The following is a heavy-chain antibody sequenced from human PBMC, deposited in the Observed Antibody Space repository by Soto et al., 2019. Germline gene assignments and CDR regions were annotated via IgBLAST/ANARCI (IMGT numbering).Heavy chain of an antibody. CDR2: MYNTGST. V-gene: IGHV4-61*01. D-gene: IGHD2-21*02. Sequence: PSETLSLTCTVSDGTIASGFYYWNWIRQHPGKGKEWIGYMYNTGSTVYNPSFKNRVTISVDTSKNQFSLKLNSVTAADTAVYFCARDLWGYCGTDCYPLDVWGQGTTVTVSS. J-gene: IGHJ6*02. CDR3: ARDLWGYCGTDCYPLDV. CDR1: DGTIASGFYY.